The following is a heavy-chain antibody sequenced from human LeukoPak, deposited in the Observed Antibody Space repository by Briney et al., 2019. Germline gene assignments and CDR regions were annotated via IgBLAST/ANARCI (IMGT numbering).Heavy chain of an antibody. CDR2: IYTSGST. D-gene: IGHD3-10*01. Sequence: SETLSLTCTVSGGSISSGSYYWSWIRQPPGKGLECIERIYTSGSTNYNPSLKSRVTISLDTSKNQFSLKLSSVTAAYTAVYYCASYYYGSPFDIWGQGTLVTVSS. V-gene: IGHV4-61*02. CDR1: GGSISSGSYY. J-gene: IGHJ3*02. CDR3: ASYYYGSPFDI.